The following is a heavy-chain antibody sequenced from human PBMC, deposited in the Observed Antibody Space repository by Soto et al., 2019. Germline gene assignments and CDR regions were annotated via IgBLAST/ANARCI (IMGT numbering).Heavy chain of an antibody. CDR3: AKDLSTLGRNCLDS. J-gene: IGHJ4*02. D-gene: IGHD2-2*01. V-gene: IGHV3-30*18. Sequence: QVQLVESGGGVVQPGRSLRLSCAGSGFKFGSYGMHWVRQAPGKGLEWVAVTSYDGGSPQYADSVKGRFTISRDNSKNTLYLQMASLRTDDTAVYYCAKDLSTLGRNCLDSWGQGTLVTVSS. CDR2: TSYDGGSP. CDR1: GFKFGSYG.